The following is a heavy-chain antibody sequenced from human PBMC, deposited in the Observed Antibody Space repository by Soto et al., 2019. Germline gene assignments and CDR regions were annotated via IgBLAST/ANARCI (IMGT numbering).Heavy chain of an antibody. V-gene: IGHV4-31*03. CDR3: ARIHWAQSSLDY. J-gene: IGHJ4*02. CDR2: IYYSGDS. CDR1: GGSISSTNYY. Sequence: SETLSLTCTVSGGSISSTNYYWSWIRQHPGKGLEWIGYIYYSGDSYYNPSLKSRVTISVDTSKNQFSLKLTSVTAADSAFYYCARIHWAQSSLDYWGRGILVTVSS. D-gene: IGHD6-19*01.